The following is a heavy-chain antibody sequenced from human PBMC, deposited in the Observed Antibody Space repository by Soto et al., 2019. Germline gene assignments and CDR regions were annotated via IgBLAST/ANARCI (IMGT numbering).Heavy chain of an antibody. CDR3: ARGVDSWSGYLF. CDR2: IHHSGRT. CDR1: GGSFDGYY. D-gene: IGHD3-3*01. J-gene: IGHJ4*02. V-gene: IGHV4-34*01. Sequence: XTLSLPCALYGGSFDGYYWSWIRQSPGKGLELIGEIHHSGRTKYNPSLKSRVSLSVDTSTKQFSLKMTSLTAADTGVYYCARGVDSWSGYLFWGQGTPGTVSS.